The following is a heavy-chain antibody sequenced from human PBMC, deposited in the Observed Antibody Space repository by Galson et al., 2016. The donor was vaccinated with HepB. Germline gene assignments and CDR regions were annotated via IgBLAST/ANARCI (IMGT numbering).Heavy chain of an antibody. J-gene: IGHJ4*02. CDR1: GDSITSSIYY. CDR2: VFYSGNT. V-gene: IGHV4-39*01. CDR3: ARLTPDGFNLYFDY. D-gene: IGHD5-24*01. Sequence: LSLTCLVSGDSITSSIYYWCYIRQPPGKGLEWIGTVFYSGNTYYNPSLKSRVTISVDTSKNQFSMKLTSVTAADTAIYYCARLTPDGFNLYFDYWGQGALVTVSS.